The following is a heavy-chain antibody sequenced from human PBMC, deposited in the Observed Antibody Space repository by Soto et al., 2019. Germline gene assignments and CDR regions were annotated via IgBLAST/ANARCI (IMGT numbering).Heavy chain of an antibody. J-gene: IGHJ6*02. D-gene: IGHD2-15*01. CDR3: ARVVVSYCSGGSCYSHYYYGMDV. V-gene: IGHV1-69*01. CDR2: LIPVFETP. CDR1: GGTFTTFA. Sequence: QVQLVQSGAEVKKPGSSVTVSCTISGGTFTTFAFTWVRQAPGQGLEWMGGLIPVFETPNYAQKFQGRVTITADESTGTVYMDLNSLESEDTAMYYCARVVVSYCSGGSCYSHYYYGMDVWGQGTTVTVSS.